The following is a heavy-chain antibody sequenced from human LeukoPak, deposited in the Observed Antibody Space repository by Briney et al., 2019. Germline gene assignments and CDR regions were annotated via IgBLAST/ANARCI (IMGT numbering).Heavy chain of an antibody. D-gene: IGHD5-18*01. CDR3: ARAYSPSV. Sequence: SETLSLTCTVSGDSISSYYWSWIRQPPGKGLEWIGYTYYSGSTNYNPSLKSRVTISIDTSKNHFSLKLTSVTAADTAVYYCARAYSPSVWGQGTLVTVSS. CDR2: TYYSGST. CDR1: GDSISSYY. J-gene: IGHJ4*02. V-gene: IGHV4-59*12.